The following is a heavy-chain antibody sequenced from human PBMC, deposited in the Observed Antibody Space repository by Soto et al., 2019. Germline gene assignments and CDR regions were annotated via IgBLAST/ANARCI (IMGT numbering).Heavy chain of an antibody. J-gene: IGHJ5*01. CDR3: ARDIWSGDYKWFDS. CDR2: ITNDASVQ. D-gene: IGHD3-3*01. CDR1: SVTINVHG. Sequence: GSLRLSCTSSSVTINVHGIQWVRQAPAKGLEWVAFITNDASVQYYAESVKGRFTISRDHSKNTVDLQMSSLRSEESAVYYCARDIWSGDYKWFDSWGPGTLVTVSS. V-gene: IGHV3-30*03.